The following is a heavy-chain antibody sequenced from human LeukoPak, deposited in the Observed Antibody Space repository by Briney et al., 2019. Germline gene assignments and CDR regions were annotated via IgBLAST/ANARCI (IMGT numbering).Heavy chain of an antibody. D-gene: IGHD5-18*01. CDR3: AREYNTAMGLWRGHNDY. CDR2: ISAYNGNT. J-gene: IGHJ4*02. CDR1: GYTFTSYG. Sequence: ASVKVSCKASGYTFTSYGISWVRQAPGQGLEWMGWISAYNGNTNYAQKLQGRVTMTTDTSTSTAYMELRSLRSDDTAVYYCAREYNTAMGLWRGHNDYWGQGTLVTVSS. V-gene: IGHV1-18*01.